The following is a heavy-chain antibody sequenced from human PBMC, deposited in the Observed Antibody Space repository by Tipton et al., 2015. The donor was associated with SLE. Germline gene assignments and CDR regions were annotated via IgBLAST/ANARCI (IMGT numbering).Heavy chain of an antibody. V-gene: IGHV5-51*01. J-gene: IGHJ3*02. D-gene: IGHD3-3*01. Sequence: QAGAEVKKPGESLKISCKGSGYSFGSYWIAWVRQMPGKGLEWMGMIHPGDSETRYSPSFQGQVTISADKSISTAYLQWSSLKASDSAMYYCARGARYYDFWSGYSGYAFDIWGQGTMVTVSS. CDR3: ARGARYYDFWSGYSGYAFDI. CDR2: IHPGDSET. CDR1: GYSFGSYW.